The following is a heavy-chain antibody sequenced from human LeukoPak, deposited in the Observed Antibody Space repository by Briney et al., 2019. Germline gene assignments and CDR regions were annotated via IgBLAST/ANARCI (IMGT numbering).Heavy chain of an antibody. J-gene: IGHJ4*02. D-gene: IGHD3-22*01. CDR2: ISAYNGNT. Sequence: ASVKVSCKASGYTFTDYYMHWVRQAPGQGLEWMGWISAYNGNTNYAQKLQGRVTMTTDTSTSTAYMELRSLRSDDTAVYYCARPTYYYDSSGYSYYFDYWGQGTLVTVSS. CDR1: GYTFTDYY. CDR3: ARPTYYYDSSGYSYYFDY. V-gene: IGHV1-18*04.